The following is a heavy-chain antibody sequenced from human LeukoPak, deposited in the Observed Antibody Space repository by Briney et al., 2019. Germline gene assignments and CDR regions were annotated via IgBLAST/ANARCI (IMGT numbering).Heavy chain of an antibody. Sequence: SETLSLTCTVSGGSISSSSYYWGWIRQPPGKGLEWIGSIYYSGSTYYNPSLKSRVTISVDTSKNQFSLKLSSVTAADTAVYYCARDGETDYYYGSGSYYHDYWGQGTLVTVSS. CDR1: GGSISSSSYY. CDR3: ARDGETDYYYGSGSYYHDY. CDR2: IYYSGST. V-gene: IGHV4-39*02. J-gene: IGHJ4*02. D-gene: IGHD3-10*01.